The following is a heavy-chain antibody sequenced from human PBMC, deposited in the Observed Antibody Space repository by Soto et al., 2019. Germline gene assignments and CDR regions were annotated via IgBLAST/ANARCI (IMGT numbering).Heavy chain of an antibody. D-gene: IGHD1-1*01. V-gene: IGHV1-69*01. CDR2: IIPIFGTA. Sequence: QVQLVQSGAEVKKPGSSVKVSCKASGGTFSSYAISWVRQAPGQGLEWMGGIIPIFGTANYAQKFQGRVTITADESTSTAYMELSSLRSEDTAVYYCASRAQNRRRPYYYGMDVWGQGTTVTVSS. J-gene: IGHJ6*02. CDR1: GGTFSSYA. CDR3: ASRAQNRRRPYYYGMDV.